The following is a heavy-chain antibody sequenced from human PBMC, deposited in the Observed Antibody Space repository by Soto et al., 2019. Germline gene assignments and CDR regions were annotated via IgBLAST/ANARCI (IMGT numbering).Heavy chain of an antibody. D-gene: IGHD3-3*01. CDR1: GGSINSGDYY. V-gene: IGHV4-30-4*01. Sequence: PSETLSLTCTVSGGSINSGDYYWSWIRQPPGKGLEWIGYIYYSGSTYYKPSLKSRVTISVDTSKNQFSLKLSSVTAADTAVYYCARNRVTIFGVVISRNYGMDVWGQGTTVTVSS. J-gene: IGHJ6*02. CDR3: ARNRVTIFGVVISRNYGMDV. CDR2: IYYSGST.